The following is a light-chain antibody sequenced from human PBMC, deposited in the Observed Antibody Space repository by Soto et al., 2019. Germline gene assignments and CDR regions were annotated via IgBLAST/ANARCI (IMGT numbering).Light chain of an antibody. Sequence: QSALTQPRSVSGSPGQSVTISCTGTSSDVGGYNYVSWYQQHPGKAPKLMIYDVSKRPSGVTDRFSGSKSGNTASLTISGLQAEDEDYYCCCSYAGSYTFRVFGGGTKLTVL. CDR3: CSYAGSYTFRV. J-gene: IGLJ3*02. V-gene: IGLV2-11*01. CDR1: SSDVGGYNY. CDR2: DVS.